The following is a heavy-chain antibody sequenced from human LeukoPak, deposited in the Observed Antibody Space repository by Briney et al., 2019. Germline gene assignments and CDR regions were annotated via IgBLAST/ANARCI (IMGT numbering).Heavy chain of an antibody. CDR1: GGSISSYY. CDR2: IYYSGST. CDR3: ARWGGYSYGFFDY. J-gene: IGHJ4*02. D-gene: IGHD5-18*01. Sequence: SETLSLTCTVSGGSISSYYWSWIRQPPGKGLEWIGYIYYSGSTNYNPSLKSRVTISVDTSKNQFSLKLSSVTAADTAVYYCARWGGYSYGFFDYWGQGTLVTVSS. V-gene: IGHV4-59*08.